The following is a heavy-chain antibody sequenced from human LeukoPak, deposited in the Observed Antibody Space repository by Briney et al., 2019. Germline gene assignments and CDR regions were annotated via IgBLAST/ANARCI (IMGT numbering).Heavy chain of an antibody. V-gene: IGHV3-13*01. CDR1: GFTFSSYD. D-gene: IGHD6-19*01. CDR2: IGTAGDT. Sequence: GGSLRLSCAASGFTFSSYDMHWVRQATGKGLEWVSAIGTAGDTYYPGSVKGRFTISRENAKNSLYLQMNSLRAGDTAVYYCARGGQWLVSEDYYYGMDVWGQGTTVTVSS. CDR3: ARGGQWLVSEDYYYGMDV. J-gene: IGHJ6*02.